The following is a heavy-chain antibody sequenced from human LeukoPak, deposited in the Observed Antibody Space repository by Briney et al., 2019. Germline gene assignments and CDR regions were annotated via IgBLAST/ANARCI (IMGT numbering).Heavy chain of an antibody. Sequence: SETLSLTCAVYGGPFSGYFWSWIRQAPGKGLEWLGEINHVGSTGYNPSLKSRVTISVDTSKNQFSLKLSSVTAADTAVYYCARTDYGDYVGIDYWGQGTLVTVSS. D-gene: IGHD4-17*01. J-gene: IGHJ4*02. CDR3: ARTDYGDYVGIDY. V-gene: IGHV4-34*01. CDR1: GGPFSGYF. CDR2: INHVGST.